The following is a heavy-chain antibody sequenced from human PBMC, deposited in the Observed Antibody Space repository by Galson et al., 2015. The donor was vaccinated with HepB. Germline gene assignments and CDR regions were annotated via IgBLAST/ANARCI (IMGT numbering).Heavy chain of an antibody. J-gene: IGHJ4*02. V-gene: IGHV3-30*04. D-gene: IGHD3-22*01. Sequence: SLRLSCAASGFTFSSYAMHWVRQAPGKGLEWVAVISYDGSNKYYADSVKGRFTISRDNSKNTLYLQMNSLRAEDTAVYYCARGHHYYDSSGYYPGLDYWGQGTLVTVSS. CDR1: GFTFSSYA. CDR2: ISYDGSNK. CDR3: ARGHHYYDSSGYYPGLDY.